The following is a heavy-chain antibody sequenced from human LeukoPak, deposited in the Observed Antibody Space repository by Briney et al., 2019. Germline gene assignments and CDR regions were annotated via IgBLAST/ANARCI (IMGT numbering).Heavy chain of an antibody. V-gene: IGHV4-39*07. CDR3: ARDFADTITVTGDVYYMDV. CDR2: IYYSGST. CDR1: GGSISSNTYY. Sequence: SETLSLTCTVSGGSISSNTYYWGWIRQPPGRGLEWIGSIYYSGSTYYNPSLKSRVTISIDTSKNQFSLKLNSVTAADTAVYYCARDFADTITVTGDVYYMDVWGKGTTVTVSS. D-gene: IGHD5-24*01. J-gene: IGHJ6*03.